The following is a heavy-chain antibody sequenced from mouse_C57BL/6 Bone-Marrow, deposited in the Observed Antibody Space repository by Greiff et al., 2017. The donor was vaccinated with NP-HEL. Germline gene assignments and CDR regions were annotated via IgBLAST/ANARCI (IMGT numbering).Heavy chain of an antibody. J-gene: IGHJ4*01. CDR3: ARDYDGYYDAMDY. CDR2: IYPRSGNT. CDR1: GYTFTSYG. Sequence: VQRVESGAELARPGASVKLSCKASGYTFTSYGISWVKQRTGQGLEWIGEIYPRSGNTYYNEKFKGKATLTADKSSSTAYMELRSLTSEDSAVYFCARDYDGYYDAMDYWGQGTSVTVSS. D-gene: IGHD2-3*01. V-gene: IGHV1-81*01.